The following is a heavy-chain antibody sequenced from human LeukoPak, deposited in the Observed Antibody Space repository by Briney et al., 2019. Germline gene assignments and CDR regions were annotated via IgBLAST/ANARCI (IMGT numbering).Heavy chain of an antibody. CDR1: GFTFSSYW. Sequence: PGGSLRLSCAASGFTFSSYWMSWVRQAPGKGLEWVANVKQDGSQKYHVDSVTDRFTISRDNAKNSLYLQMNSLRAEDTAVYYCARDYPYYDFWSGYGPTAYVDYWGQGTLVTVSS. D-gene: IGHD3-3*01. J-gene: IGHJ4*02. V-gene: IGHV3-7*01. CDR2: VKQDGSQK. CDR3: ARDYPYYDFWSGYGPTAYVDY.